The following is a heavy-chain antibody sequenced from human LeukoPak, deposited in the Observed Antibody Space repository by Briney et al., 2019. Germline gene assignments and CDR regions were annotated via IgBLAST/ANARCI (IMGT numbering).Heavy chain of an antibody. V-gene: IGHV3-74*01. J-gene: IGHJ4*02. CDR2: INSDGGNT. Sequence: QPGGSLRLTCAASGFTFSNYWTHWVRQTPGKGLVWVSRINSDGGNTNYADSVKGRFTVSRDNAKNTLYLQINSLRVEDTALYYCVRGGSSVSFDYWGQGTLVAVSS. CDR1: GFTFSNYW. D-gene: IGHD3-10*01. CDR3: VRGGSSVSFDY.